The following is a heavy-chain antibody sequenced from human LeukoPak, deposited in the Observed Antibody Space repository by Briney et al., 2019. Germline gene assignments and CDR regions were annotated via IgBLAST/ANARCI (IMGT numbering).Heavy chain of an antibody. J-gene: IGHJ5*02. CDR2: IKRDGSEK. CDR3: AKDMLDGRFWSGKLPNWFDP. Sequence: GGSLRLSCAASGFTFSSYWMSWVRQAPGNGLEWVANIKRDGSEKHYVDSVKGRFTISRDNARNSLYLQMDSLRAEDTAVYYCAKDMLDGRFWSGKLPNWFDPWGQGTLVTVSS. D-gene: IGHD3-3*01. CDR1: GFTFSSYW. V-gene: IGHV3-7*03.